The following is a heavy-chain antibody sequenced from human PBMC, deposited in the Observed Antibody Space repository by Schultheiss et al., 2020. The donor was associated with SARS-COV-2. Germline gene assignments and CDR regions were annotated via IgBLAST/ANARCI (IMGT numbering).Heavy chain of an antibody. CDR3: AKWKGLEWSKARGAGY. Sequence: GESLKISCAASGFTVSSNYMSWVRQAPGKGLEWVSVIYSGGSTYYADSVKGRFTISRDNSKNTLYLQMNSLGAEDTAVYYCAKWKGLEWSKARGAGYWGQGTLVTVSS. D-gene: IGHD3-3*01. V-gene: IGHV3-53*01. CDR2: IYSGGST. J-gene: IGHJ4*02. CDR1: GFTVSSNY.